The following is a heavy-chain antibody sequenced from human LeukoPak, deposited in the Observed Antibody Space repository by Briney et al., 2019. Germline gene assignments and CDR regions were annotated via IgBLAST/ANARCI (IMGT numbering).Heavy chain of an antibody. D-gene: IGHD1-7*01. CDR3: ARGAGYNWNYMFSY. J-gene: IGHJ4*02. Sequence: ASVKVSCKASGYTFTGYYMHWVRQAPGQGLEWMGWINPNSGGTNYAQKFQGRVTMTRDTSISTAYMELSRLRSDGPAVYYCARGAGYNWNYMFSYWGQGTLVTVSS. CDR2: INPNSGGT. CDR1: GYTFTGYY. V-gene: IGHV1-2*02.